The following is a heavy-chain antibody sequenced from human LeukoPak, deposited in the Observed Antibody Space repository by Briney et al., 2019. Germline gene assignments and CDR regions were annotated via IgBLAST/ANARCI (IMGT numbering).Heavy chain of an antibody. CDR2: ISAYNGNT. Sequence: ASVKVSCKASGYTFTSYGISWVRQAPGQGLEWVGWISAYNGNTNYAQKLQGRVTMTTDTSTSTAYMELRSLRSDDTAVYYCARASYYYGSGSSARGAFDIWGQGTMVTVSS. V-gene: IGHV1-18*01. CDR1: GYTFTSYG. CDR3: ARASYYYGSGSSARGAFDI. J-gene: IGHJ3*02. D-gene: IGHD3-10*01.